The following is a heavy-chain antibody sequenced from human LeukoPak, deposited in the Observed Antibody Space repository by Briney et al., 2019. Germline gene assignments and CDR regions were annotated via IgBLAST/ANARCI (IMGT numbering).Heavy chain of an antibody. J-gene: IGHJ6*02. V-gene: IGHV3-48*02. CDR1: GFTFSSYS. CDR2: ISSSSSTI. Sequence: GGSLRLSCAASGFTFSSYSMNWVRQAPGKGLEWVSYISSSSSTIYYADSVKGRFTISRDNAKNSLYLQMNSLRDEDTAVYYCARDNYYDSSGYYWSYYYYGMHVWGQGTTVTVSS. CDR3: ARDNYYDSSGYYWSYYYYGMHV. D-gene: IGHD3-22*01.